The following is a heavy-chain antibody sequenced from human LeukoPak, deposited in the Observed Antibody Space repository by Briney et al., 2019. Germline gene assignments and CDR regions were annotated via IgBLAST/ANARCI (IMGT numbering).Heavy chain of an antibody. V-gene: IGHV3-48*03. CDR3: ARNTGGTRPEFDP. D-gene: IGHD2-2*01. CDR2: ISSSGGSM. J-gene: IGHJ5*02. CDR1: GFSFSSYE. Sequence: GGSLRLSCAASGFSFSSYEMNWVRQAPGKGLEWVSYISSSGGSMYYADSVKGRFTISRDNANNSLYLQMNSLRAEDTAVYYCARNTGGTRPEFDPWGQGTLVTVSS.